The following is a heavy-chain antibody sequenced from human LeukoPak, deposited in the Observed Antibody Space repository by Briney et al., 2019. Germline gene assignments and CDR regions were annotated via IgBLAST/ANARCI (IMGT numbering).Heavy chain of an antibody. D-gene: IGHD3-10*01. CDR3: ARPMVRGVIISENGMDV. V-gene: IGHV3-48*04. J-gene: IGHJ6*02. CDR1: GFTFSSYS. CDR2: ISSSSSTI. Sequence: GGSLRLSCAASGFTFSSYSMNWVRQAPGKGLEWVSYISSSSSTIYYADSVKGRFTISRDNAKNSLYLQMNSLRAEDTAVYYCARPMVRGVIISENGMDVWGQGTTVTVSS.